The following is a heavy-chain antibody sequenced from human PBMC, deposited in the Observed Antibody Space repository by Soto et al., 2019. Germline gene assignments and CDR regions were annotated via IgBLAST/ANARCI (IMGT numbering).Heavy chain of an antibody. V-gene: IGHV4-59*08. J-gene: IGHJ3*02. Sequence: SETLSLTCTVSGGSISSHYWRWIRQPPGKGLEWIGYICYSGSTNKNPSLKSRVTISVDTSKNQFSLKLNSVTAADTAVYYCAIHDNGDYDRGFDIWCQGPMVTVSS. D-gene: IGHD4-17*01. CDR1: GGSISSHY. CDR3: AIHDNGDYDRGFDI. CDR2: ICYSGST.